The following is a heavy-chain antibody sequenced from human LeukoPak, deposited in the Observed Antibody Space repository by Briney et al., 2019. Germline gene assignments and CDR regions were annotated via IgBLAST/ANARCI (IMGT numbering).Heavy chain of an antibody. CDR2: INPNSGGT. V-gene: IGHV1-2*06. CDR1: GYTFTGYY. CDR3: ARATVTMVRGVPSLDY. D-gene: IGHD3-10*01. Sequence: GASVKVSCKASGYTFTGYYMHWVRQAPGQGLEWMGRINPNSGGTNYAQKFQGRVTMTRDTSISTAYMELSRLRSDDMAVYYCARATVTMVRGVPSLDYWGQGTLVTVSS. J-gene: IGHJ4*02.